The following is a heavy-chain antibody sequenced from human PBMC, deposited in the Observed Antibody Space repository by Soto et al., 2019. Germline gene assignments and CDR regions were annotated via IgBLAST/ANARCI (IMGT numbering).Heavy chain of an antibody. V-gene: IGHV3-30*18. CDR2: ISYDGSNK. Sequence: SCAASGFTFSSYGMHWVRQAPGKGLEWVAVISYDGSNKYYADSVKGRFTISRDNSKNTLYLQMNSLRAEDTAVYYCANHGEGVDYWGQGTLVTVSS. CDR3: ANHGEGVDY. CDR1: GFTFSSYG. J-gene: IGHJ4*02.